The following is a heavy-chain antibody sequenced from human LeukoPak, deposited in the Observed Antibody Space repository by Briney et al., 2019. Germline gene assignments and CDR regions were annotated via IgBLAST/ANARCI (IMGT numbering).Heavy chain of an antibody. J-gene: IGHJ4*02. CDR2: IYYSGST. CDR3: ARQSLFGGPDDY. Sequence: SETLSLTCTVSGYSISSGYYWGYIRQPPGKGLEWIGSIYYSGSTYYNPSLKSRVTISVDTSKNQFSLKLSSVTAADTAVYYCARQSLFGGPDDYWGQGTLVTVSS. D-gene: IGHD3-16*01. CDR1: GYSISSGYY. V-gene: IGHV4-38-2*02.